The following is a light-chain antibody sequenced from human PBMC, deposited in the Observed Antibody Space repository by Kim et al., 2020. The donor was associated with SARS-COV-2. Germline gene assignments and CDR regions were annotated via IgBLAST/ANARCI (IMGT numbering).Light chain of an antibody. Sequence: PVNLTCTLGSGPASYIIPWHQQQPGKALGYLMKLEGRGSYTKGSGVPVRFSGSSSGAGRYLTISTLQSEDEAAYYCGTWASNTWVFGGGTHLTVL. J-gene: IGLJ3*02. CDR3: GTWASNTWV. CDR2: LEGRGSY. V-gene: IGLV4-60*03. CDR1: SGPASYI.